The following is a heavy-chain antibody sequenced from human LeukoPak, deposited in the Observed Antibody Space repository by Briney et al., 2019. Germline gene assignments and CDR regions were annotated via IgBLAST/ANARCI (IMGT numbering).Heavy chain of an antibody. Sequence: SQTLSLTCTVSGGSISSGSYYWSWIRQPAGKGLEWIGRIYTSGSTNYNPSLKSRVTISVDTSKNQFSLKLSSVTAADTAVYYCARADSSSWYRGLDAFDIRGQGTMVTVSS. CDR3: ARADSSSWYRGLDAFDI. V-gene: IGHV4-61*02. CDR2: IYTSGST. J-gene: IGHJ3*02. CDR1: GGSISSGSYY. D-gene: IGHD6-13*01.